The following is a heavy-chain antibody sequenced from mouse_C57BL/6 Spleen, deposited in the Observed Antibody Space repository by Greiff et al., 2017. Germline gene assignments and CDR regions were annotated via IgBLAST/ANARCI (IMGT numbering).Heavy chain of an antibody. D-gene: IGHD2-1*01. CDR3: ARSGGNYGPDYAMDY. J-gene: IGHJ4*01. CDR2: INPSNGGT. CDR1: GYTFTSYW. V-gene: IGHV1-53*01. Sequence: QVQLKQPGTELVKPGASVKLSCKASGYTFTSYWMHWVKQRPGQGLEWIGNINPSNGGTNYNEKFKSKDTLTVDKSSSTAYMQLSSLTAEDSAVYYCARSGGNYGPDYAMDYWGQGTSVTVSS.